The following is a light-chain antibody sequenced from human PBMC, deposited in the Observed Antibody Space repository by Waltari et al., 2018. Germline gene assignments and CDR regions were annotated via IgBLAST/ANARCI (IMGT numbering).Light chain of an antibody. CDR2: AAA. V-gene: IGKV1-9*01. CDR3: QQIKSYPIT. J-gene: IGKJ4*01. Sequence: DIQLTQSPSFLSSSVGDRVTISCQASQGISTYLAWFQQKPGKAPRRLIYAAAILQGGVPSRFSGSGSGTDFTHTISSLQPEDFGTYYCQQIKSYPITFGGGTKVEVK. CDR1: QGISTY.